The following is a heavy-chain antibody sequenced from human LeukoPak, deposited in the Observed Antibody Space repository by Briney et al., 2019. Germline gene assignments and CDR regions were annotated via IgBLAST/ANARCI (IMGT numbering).Heavy chain of an antibody. V-gene: IGHV1-2*02. CDR3: ARESYGSGSYGY. CDR1: GYTFTGYY. Sequence: ASVKVSCKASGYTFTGYYMHWVRQAPGQGLEWMGWINPNSGGTNYAQKFQGRDTMTRDTSISTAYMELSRLRSDDTAVYYCARESYGSGSYGYWGQGTLVTVSS. D-gene: IGHD3-10*01. CDR2: INPNSGGT. J-gene: IGHJ4*02.